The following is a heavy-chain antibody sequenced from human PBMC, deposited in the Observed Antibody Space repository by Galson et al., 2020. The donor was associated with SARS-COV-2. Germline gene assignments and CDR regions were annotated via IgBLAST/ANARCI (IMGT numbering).Heavy chain of an antibody. V-gene: IGHV3-7*03. CDR1: GFDFPAHW. CDR3: TRGVSSALDV. D-gene: IGHD6-19*01. CDR2: IKPDGSGT. Sequence: GESLKISCVVSGFDFPAHWMNWVRRTPGKGLEWVANIKPDGSGTSYVDSVTGRFTISRDSAQRSLYLQMNSLRVEDTAVYYCTRGVSSALDVWGKGSTVTVSS. J-gene: IGHJ6*04.